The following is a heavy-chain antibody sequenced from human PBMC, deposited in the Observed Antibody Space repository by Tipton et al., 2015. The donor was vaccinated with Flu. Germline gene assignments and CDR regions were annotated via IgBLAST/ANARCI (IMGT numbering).Heavy chain of an antibody. J-gene: IGHJ4*02. Sequence: QLVQSGAEVKKPGSSVKVPCKASGGTFSSYAISWVRQAPGQGLEWMGRIIPIFGTANYAQKFQGRVTITADESTSTAYMELGSLRSEDTAVYYCASPPGRGSYYVRLYYWGQGTLVTVSS. CDR2: IIPIFGTA. V-gene: IGHV1-69*18. D-gene: IGHD1-26*01. CDR3: ASPPGRGSYYVRLYY. CDR1: GGTFSSYA.